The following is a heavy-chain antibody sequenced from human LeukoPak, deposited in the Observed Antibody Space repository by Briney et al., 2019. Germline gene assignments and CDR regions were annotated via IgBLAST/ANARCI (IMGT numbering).Heavy chain of an antibody. CDR2: IYYSGST. J-gene: IGHJ4*02. V-gene: IGHV4-59*01. D-gene: IGHD4-17*01. CDR3: ARALNYGANFDY. CDR1: GGSISSYY. Sequence: SSETLSLTCTVSGGSISSYYWSWIRQPPGKGLEWIGYIYYSGSTNYNPSLKSRVTISVDTSKNQFSLKLSSVTAADTAAYYCARALNYGANFDYWGQGTLVTVSS.